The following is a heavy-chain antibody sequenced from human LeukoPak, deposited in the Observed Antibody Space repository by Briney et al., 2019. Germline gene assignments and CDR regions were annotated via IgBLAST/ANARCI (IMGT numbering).Heavy chain of an antibody. CDR3: ARAIQRWYVPPAY. CDR1: GYTFTGYY. D-gene: IGHD5-18*01. V-gene: IGHV1-2*02. J-gene: IGHJ4*02. Sequence: ASVKVSCKASGYTFTGYYMHWVRQAPGQGLEWMGWINPNSGGTNYAQKFQGRVTMTRDTSISTAYMELSRLRSDDTAVYYCARAIQRWYVPPAYWGQGTLVTVSS. CDR2: INPNSGGT.